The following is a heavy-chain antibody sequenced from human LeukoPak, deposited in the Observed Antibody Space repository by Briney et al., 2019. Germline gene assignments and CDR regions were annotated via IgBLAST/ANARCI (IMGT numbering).Heavy chain of an antibody. CDR2: FDPEDGET. V-gene: IGHV1-24*01. CDR1: GYTLTELS. J-gene: IGHJ4*02. D-gene: IGHD3-22*01. Sequence: ASVTVSCTVSGYTLTELSMHWVRQAPGKGLEWMGGFDPEDGETIYAQKFQGRVTMTEDTSTDTAYMELSSLRSEDTAVYYCAIAMIVVPNFVYWGQGTLVTVSS. CDR3: AIAMIVVPNFVY.